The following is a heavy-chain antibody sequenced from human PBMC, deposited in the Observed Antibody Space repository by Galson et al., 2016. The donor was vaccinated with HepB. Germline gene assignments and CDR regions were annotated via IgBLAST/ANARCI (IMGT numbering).Heavy chain of an antibody. CDR1: GFTFSTYW. V-gene: IGHV3-7*01. J-gene: IGHJ4*02. CDR2: IKPDGSEK. D-gene: IGHD3-10*01. CDR3: VTGFGGSGSY. Sequence: SLRLSCAASGFTFSTYWLNWVRQAPGKGLEMVANIKPDGSEKYYVDSVKGSFTISSDNSQNTLYIQMSSLTAADSDVYYCVTGFGGSGSYWGQGTLVTVSS.